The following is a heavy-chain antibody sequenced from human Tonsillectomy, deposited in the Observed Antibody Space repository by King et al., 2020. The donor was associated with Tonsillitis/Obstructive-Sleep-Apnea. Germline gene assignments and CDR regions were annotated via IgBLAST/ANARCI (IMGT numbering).Heavy chain of an antibody. Sequence: VQLVESGGGLVQPGGSLRLSCAASGFTFSSYAMSWVRQAPGKGLEWVSAISGSGGSTYYAYSVKGRFTISRDNSKNTLYLQMNSRRAEDTAVYYCARTIRYCSSTSCRYFDYWGQGPLVTVSS. J-gene: IGHJ4*02. CDR3: ARTIRYCSSTSCRYFDY. CDR2: ISGSGGST. D-gene: IGHD2-2*01. CDR1: GFTFSSYA. V-gene: IGHV3-23*04.